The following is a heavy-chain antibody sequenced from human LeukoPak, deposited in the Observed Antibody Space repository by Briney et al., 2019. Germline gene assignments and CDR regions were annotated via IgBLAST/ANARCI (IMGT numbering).Heavy chain of an antibody. Sequence: GGSLRLSCAASGFTFSDYYTSWIRQAPGKGLEWVSHISSSGSTIYYADSVKGRFTISRDNAKNSLYLQMNSLRAEDTAVYYCARRSTNWVYYYYGMDVWGQGTTVTVPS. CDR3: ARRSTNWVYYYYGMDV. CDR2: ISSSGSTI. J-gene: IGHJ6*02. V-gene: IGHV3-11*01. D-gene: IGHD7-27*01. CDR1: GFTFSDYY.